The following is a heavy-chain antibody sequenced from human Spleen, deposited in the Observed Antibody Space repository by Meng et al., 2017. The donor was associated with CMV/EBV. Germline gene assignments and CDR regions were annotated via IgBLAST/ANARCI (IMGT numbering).Heavy chain of an antibody. D-gene: IGHD3-10*01. J-gene: IGHJ4*02. CDR2: IIPILGTS. Sequence: TFSSYGIDWVRQDPGQGLEWMGGIIPILGTSNYAQKFQGRVSIITDVSTSTTYLELRSPRSEDTAVYYCARTAFYYGTGTYGYFDYWGQGTLVTVSS. CDR1: TFSSYG. CDR3: ARTAFYYGTGTYGYFDY. V-gene: IGHV1-69*05.